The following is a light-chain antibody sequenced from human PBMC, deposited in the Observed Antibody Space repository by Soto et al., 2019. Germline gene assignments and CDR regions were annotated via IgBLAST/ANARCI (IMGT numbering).Light chain of an antibody. Sequence: QLTLSPSSLSASVEDRVIITCRASQSISNHLNWYQQKPGKAPKLLIFAASSLQSGVPSRFSGSRSGPDFTLTISSLQPEDFATYYCQQCYSSPPTFGQGTKVDIK. CDR2: AAS. V-gene: IGKV1-39*01. CDR3: QQCYSSPPT. J-gene: IGKJ1*01. CDR1: QSISNH.